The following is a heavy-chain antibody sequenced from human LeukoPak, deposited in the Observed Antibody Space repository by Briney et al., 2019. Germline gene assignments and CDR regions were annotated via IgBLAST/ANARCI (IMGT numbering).Heavy chain of an antibody. CDR2: ISGSGGST. CDR1: GFTFGSYA. V-gene: IGHV3-23*01. D-gene: IGHD3-16*02. Sequence: GGSLRLSCAASGFTFGSYAMSWVRQAPGKGLEWVSTISGSGGSTYYADSVKGRFTISRDNSKNTLYMQMNSLRAEDTAVYYGAKGTNYDYVWGSYRAYFDDWGQGTLVTVSS. J-gene: IGHJ4*02. CDR3: AKGTNYDYVWGSYRAYFDD.